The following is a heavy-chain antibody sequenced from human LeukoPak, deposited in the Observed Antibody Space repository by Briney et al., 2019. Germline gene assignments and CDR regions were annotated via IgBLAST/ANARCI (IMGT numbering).Heavy chain of an antibody. V-gene: IGHV4-61*02. CDR2: IYTSGST. CDR3: ASGISY. D-gene: IGHD6-13*01. Sequence: PSETLSLTCTVSGGSISSGSYYWSWIRQPAGQGLEWIGRIYTSGSTNYNPSLNSRVTISEDTSKNQLSLKLSSVTTADTALYYCASGISYWGQGTLVTGSS. J-gene: IGHJ4*02. CDR1: GGSISSGSYY.